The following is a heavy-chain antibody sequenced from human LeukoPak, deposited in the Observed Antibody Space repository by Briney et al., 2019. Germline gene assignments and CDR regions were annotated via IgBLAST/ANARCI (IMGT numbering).Heavy chain of an antibody. CDR1: GGTFSSYA. V-gene: IGHV1-69*13. D-gene: IGHD3-10*01. CDR3: ARRPMVRGADYFDY. J-gene: IGHJ4*02. Sequence: ASVKVSCKASGGTFSSYAISWVRRAPGQGLEWMGGIIPIFGTANYAQKFQGRVTITADESTSTAYMEPSSLRSEDTAVYYCARRPMVRGADYFDYWGQGTLVTVSS. CDR2: IIPIFGTA.